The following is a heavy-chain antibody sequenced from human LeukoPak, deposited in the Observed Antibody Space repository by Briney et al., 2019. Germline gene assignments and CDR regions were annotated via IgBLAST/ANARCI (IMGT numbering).Heavy chain of an antibody. CDR2: IKKDGSEK. CDR3: ARGIIGDNYYGLDV. Sequence: GGSLRLSCVASGFSLSHYWMSWVRQAPGKGLEWVANIKKDGSEKYYGDPVEGRFTFSRDNAKNSVYLQMNSVRAEDTAVYYCARGIIGDNYYGLDVWGQGTTVTVSS. D-gene: IGHD1-14*01. J-gene: IGHJ6*02. V-gene: IGHV3-7*01. CDR1: GFSLSHYW.